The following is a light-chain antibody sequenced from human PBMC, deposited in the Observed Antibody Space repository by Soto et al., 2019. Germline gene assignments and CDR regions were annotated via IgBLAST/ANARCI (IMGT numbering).Light chain of an antibody. CDR2: GAS. V-gene: IGKV3-15*01. CDR1: ESISSY. Sequence: EIVMTQSPATLSVSPGERVTLSCRASESISSYLAWYQQKPGQAPRLLIYGASTRATGIPARFSGSGSGTEFTLTISSLQSEDFAVYFCQHYNNWPPWTFGQGTKVEF. CDR3: QHYNNWPPWT. J-gene: IGKJ1*01.